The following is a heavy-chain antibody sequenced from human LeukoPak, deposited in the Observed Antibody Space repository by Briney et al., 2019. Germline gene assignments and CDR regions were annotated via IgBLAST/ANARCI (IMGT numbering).Heavy chain of an antibody. J-gene: IGHJ4*02. CDR3: ARSTNYYDTTGLGY. CDR1: GFIFSSYW. V-gene: IGHV3-74*01. CDR2: TNSDGSDT. D-gene: IGHD3-22*01. Sequence: GGSLRLSCAGSGFIFSSYWMHWIRQAPEKGLVWVSRTNSDGSDTSYADSVKGRFTISRDNAKSTVYLQMNSLRADDAAVYYCARSTNYYDTTGLGYWGQGTLVTVSS.